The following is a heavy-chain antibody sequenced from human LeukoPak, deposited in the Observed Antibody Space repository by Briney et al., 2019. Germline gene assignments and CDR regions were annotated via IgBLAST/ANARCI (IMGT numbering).Heavy chain of an antibody. V-gene: IGHV3-30*02. CDR2: IRYDGSNK. J-gene: IGHJ4*02. CDR3: AKDVAAGIYAYYFDY. D-gene: IGHD6-13*01. Sequence: SGGSLRLSCAASGFTFSSYGMHWVRQAPGKGLEWVAFIRYDGSNKYYADSVKGRFTISRDNSKNTLYLQMNSLRAEDTAVYYCAKDVAAGIYAYYFDYWGQGTLVTVSS. CDR1: GFTFSSYG.